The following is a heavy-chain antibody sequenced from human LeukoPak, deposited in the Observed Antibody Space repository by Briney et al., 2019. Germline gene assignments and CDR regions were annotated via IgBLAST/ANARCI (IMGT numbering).Heavy chain of an antibody. D-gene: IGHD3-10*01. CDR1: GYTFTSYD. Sequence: ASVKVSFKASGYTFTSYDINWVRQATGQGLEWMGWMNPNSGNTGYAQKFQGRVTMTRNTSISTAYMELSSLRSEDTAVYYCAIRYGSGEKYYYYYYMDAWGKGTTVTVSS. CDR3: AIRYGSGEKYYYYYYMDA. J-gene: IGHJ6*03. CDR2: MNPNSGNT. V-gene: IGHV1-8*01.